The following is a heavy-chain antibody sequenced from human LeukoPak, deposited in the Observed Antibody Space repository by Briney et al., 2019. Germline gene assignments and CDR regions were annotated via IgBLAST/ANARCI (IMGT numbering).Heavy chain of an antibody. J-gene: IGHJ4*02. CDR2: INPSIGST. Sequence: ASVKVSCKASGYTFTSYYMHWVRQAPGQGLEWMGIINPSIGSTSYAQKFQGRVTMTRDTSISTAYMELSRLRSDDTAVYYCARGAYSSSSQEPGDLAYWGQGTLVTVSS. CDR1: GYTFTSYY. D-gene: IGHD6-6*01. V-gene: IGHV1-46*01. CDR3: ARGAYSSSSQEPGDLAY.